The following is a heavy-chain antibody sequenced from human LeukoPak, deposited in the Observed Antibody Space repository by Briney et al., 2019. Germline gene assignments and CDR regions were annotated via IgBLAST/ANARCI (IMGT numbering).Heavy chain of an antibody. Sequence: SETLSLTCAVSGGSISSYYWSWIRQPPGKGLEWIGYIYYSGSTNYNPSLKSRVTISVDTSKNQFSLKLSSVTAADTAVYYCARYGRYYYDSSGYYDDWGQGTLVTVSS. CDR2: IYYSGST. CDR1: GGSISSYY. CDR3: ARYGRYYYDSSGYYDD. V-gene: IGHV4-59*01. J-gene: IGHJ4*02. D-gene: IGHD3-22*01.